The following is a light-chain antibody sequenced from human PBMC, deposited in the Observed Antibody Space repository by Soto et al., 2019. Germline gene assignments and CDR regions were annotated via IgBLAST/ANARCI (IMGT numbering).Light chain of an antibody. V-gene: IGLV1-40*01. CDR3: SSYTSSSPYV. Sequence: QSVLTQPPSVSGAPGQRVTISCTGSSSNIGRGYDVHWYQQFPGSAPRLLLSGDSNRPSGVPDRFSGSRSGTSASLAITGLQAEDEADYYCSSYTSSSPYVFGTGTKLTVL. J-gene: IGLJ1*01. CDR1: SSNIGRGYD. CDR2: GDS.